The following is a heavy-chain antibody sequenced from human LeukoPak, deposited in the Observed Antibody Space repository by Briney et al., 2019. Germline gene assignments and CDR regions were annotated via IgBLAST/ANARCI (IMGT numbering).Heavy chain of an antibody. CDR2: INHSGST. Sequence: PSETLSLTCAVYGGSFSGYYWSWIRQPPGKGLEWIGEINHSGSTNYNPSLKSRVTISVDTSKNQFSPKLSSVTAADTAVYYCARARHYGSRSYYKGWITFDYWGQGTLVTVSS. CDR3: ARARHYGSRSYYKGWITFDY. CDR1: GGSFSGYY. V-gene: IGHV4-34*01. J-gene: IGHJ4*02. D-gene: IGHD3-10*01.